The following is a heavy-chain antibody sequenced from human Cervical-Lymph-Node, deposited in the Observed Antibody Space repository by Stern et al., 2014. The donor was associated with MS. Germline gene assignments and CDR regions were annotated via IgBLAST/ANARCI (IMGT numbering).Heavy chain of an antibody. D-gene: IGHD1-26*01. J-gene: IGHJ4*02. CDR3: ARSWELAFDY. Sequence: EVQLEEPGGGLVQPGGSLRLSCAASGFTFSNYWMHWVRQAPGKGLVWVSHINSDGSRTSYADSVKGRFTISGDNAKNTLYLQMNSLRAEDTAVYYCARSWELAFDYWGQGTLVTVSS. CDR1: GFTFSNYW. CDR2: INSDGSRT. V-gene: IGHV3-74*02.